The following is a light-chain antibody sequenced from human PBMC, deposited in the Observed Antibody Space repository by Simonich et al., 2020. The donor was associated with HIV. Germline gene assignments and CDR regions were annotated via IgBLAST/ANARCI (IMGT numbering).Light chain of an antibody. V-gene: IGLV3-10*01. CDR2: EDI. CDR1: ALPKEY. J-gene: IGLJ3*02. CDR3: YSTDSSGNHRV. Sequence: SYELTQPPSVSVSPGQTARITCSGDALPKEYAYWYQQKSGQAPVLVIYEDIQLPSGIPERFSGSTSGTMATLTISGAQVEDEADYYCYSTDSSGNHRVFGGGTKLTVL.